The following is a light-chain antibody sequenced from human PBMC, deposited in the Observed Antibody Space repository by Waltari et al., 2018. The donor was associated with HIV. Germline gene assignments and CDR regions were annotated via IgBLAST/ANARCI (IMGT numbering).Light chain of an antibody. CDR3: VGWDSRLRGYV. CDR1: SSNIDNAN. V-gene: IGLV1-47*01. Sequence: QSVLTQPPSASGAPGQRVTISCSGSSSNIDNANVYWSQQFPGAAPKLLIYKDTQRPSGVPDRFTGSKSGTSASLAIGGLRSDDEADYYCVGWDSRLRGYVFGAGTKVTVL. J-gene: IGLJ1*01. CDR2: KDT.